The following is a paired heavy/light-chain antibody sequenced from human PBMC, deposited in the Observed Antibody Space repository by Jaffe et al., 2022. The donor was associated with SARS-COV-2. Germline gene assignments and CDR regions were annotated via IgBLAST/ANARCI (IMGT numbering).Heavy chain of an antibody. CDR2: ISYSGST. CDR1: GGSISYYY. D-gene: IGHD6-19*01. CDR3: ARGGFVAGNGNDY. J-gene: IGHJ4*02. V-gene: IGHV4-59*01. Sequence: QVQLQESGPGLVKPSETLSLTCTVSGGSISYYYWSWIRQPPGKGLEWIGYISYSGSTNYKPSLKSRVTISVDTSKSQFFLRVTSVTAADTAVYYCARGGFVAGNGNDYWGQGTLVTVSS.
Light chain of an antibody. J-gene: IGKJ1*01. CDR3: QQSYTTLWT. V-gene: IGKV1-39*01. CDR2: AAS. Sequence: DIQMTQSPSSLSVSVGDRVTITCRASQSINNYLNWYQQKPGKAPKFLISAASNLQSGVPSRFSGSGSGTDFTLTISSLQPEDFASYYCQQSYTTLWTFGQGTKVEIK. CDR1: QSINNY.